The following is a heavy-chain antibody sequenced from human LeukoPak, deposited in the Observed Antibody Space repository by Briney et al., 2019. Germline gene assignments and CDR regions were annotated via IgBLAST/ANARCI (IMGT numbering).Heavy chain of an antibody. CDR1: GFTFSSYA. CDR2: ISGSGGST. Sequence: SGGSLRLSCAASGFTFSSYAMSWVRQAPGKGLEWVSAISGSGGSTYYADSVKGRFTISRDNSKNTLYLQMNSLRAEDTAVYYCAKIERITMVRGAPYFDYWGQGTLVTVSS. CDR3: AKIERITMVRGAPYFDY. J-gene: IGHJ4*02. D-gene: IGHD3-10*01. V-gene: IGHV3-23*01.